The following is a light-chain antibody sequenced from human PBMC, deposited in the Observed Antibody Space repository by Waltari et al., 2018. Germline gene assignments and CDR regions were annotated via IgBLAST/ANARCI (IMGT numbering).Light chain of an antibody. CDR3: AAWDDRLNGPV. Sequence: QSVLTQPPSVSGAPRQRVTISCSGSSSNIGNNAVNWYQHLPGKAPKLLIYYDDLLHSGVSVRFAASKSGTSASRAISGLQSEDEADYYCAAWDDRLNGPVFGGGTKLTVL. CDR1: SSNIGNNA. J-gene: IGLJ3*02. V-gene: IGLV1-36*01. CDR2: YDD.